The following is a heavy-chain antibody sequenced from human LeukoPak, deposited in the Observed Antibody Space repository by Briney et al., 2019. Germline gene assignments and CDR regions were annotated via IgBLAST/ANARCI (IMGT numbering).Heavy chain of an antibody. CDR3: ARLAPDYGDYVTDAFDI. CDR2: IYSSGST. V-gene: IGHV4-39*07. CDR1: GASISSGSNY. Sequence: SETLSLTCSVSGASISSGSNYWGWIRQPPGKTLEWIGSIYSSGSTYYNPSLKSRVIIIIDTPKNHFSLTLSSVTAADTAVYYCARLAPDYGDYVTDAFDIWGQGTMVTVSS. J-gene: IGHJ3*02. D-gene: IGHD4-17*01.